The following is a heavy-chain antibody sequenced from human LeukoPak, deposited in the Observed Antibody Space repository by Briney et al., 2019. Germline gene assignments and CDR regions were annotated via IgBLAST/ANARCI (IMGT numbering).Heavy chain of an antibody. CDR1: GFTFSSYS. CDR2: ISGSSSYI. CDR3: ARGSDYYGSGSYFIDAFDI. V-gene: IGHV3-21*01. Sequence: GGSLRLSCAASGFTFSSYSMNWVRQAPGKGLEWVSSISGSSSYIYYADSVKGRFTISRDNAKNSLYLQMNSLRAEDTAVYYCARGSDYYGSGSYFIDAFDIWGQGTMVTVSS. D-gene: IGHD3-10*01. J-gene: IGHJ3*02.